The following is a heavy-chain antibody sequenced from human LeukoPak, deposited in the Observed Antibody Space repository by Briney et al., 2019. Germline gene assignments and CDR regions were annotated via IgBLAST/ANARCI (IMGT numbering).Heavy chain of an antibody. Sequence: GGSLRLSCTASGFTFGDYLMSWFRQAPGKGLEWIGFISGGTTEYAASVKGRFTISRDDSTSIAYLQMNSLTTEDTAVYYCAKAGIAVPATPEYCGQGTQVTVSS. J-gene: IGHJ4*02. CDR3: AKAGIAVPATPEY. V-gene: IGHV3-49*03. CDR1: GFTFGDYL. D-gene: IGHD6-19*01. CDR2: ISGGTT.